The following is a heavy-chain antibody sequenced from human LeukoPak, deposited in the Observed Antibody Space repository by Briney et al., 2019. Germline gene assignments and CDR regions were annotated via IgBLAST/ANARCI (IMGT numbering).Heavy chain of an antibody. Sequence: PETLSLTCTVSGGSISSSSYYWGWIRQPPGKGLEWIGSIYYSGSTYYNPSLKSRVTISVDTSKNQFSLKLSSVTAADTAVYYCARLEWYFDLWGRGTLVTVSS. CDR3: ARLEWYFDL. CDR2: IYYSGST. V-gene: IGHV4-39*01. J-gene: IGHJ2*01. CDR1: GGSISSSSYY. D-gene: IGHD5-24*01.